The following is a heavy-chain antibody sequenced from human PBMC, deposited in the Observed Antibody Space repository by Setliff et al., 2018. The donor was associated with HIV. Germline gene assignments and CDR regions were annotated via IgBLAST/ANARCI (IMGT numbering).Heavy chain of an antibody. CDR3: ARDGIVVITHEDAFDI. V-gene: IGHV3-49*04. J-gene: IGHJ3*02. CDR2: IRSKAYGGTI. D-gene: IGHD3-22*01. Sequence: PGGSLRLSCTASGFTFGDYAMSWVRQAPGKGLEWVVFIRSKAYGGTIEYAASVKGRFTISRDDSKSIAYLQMNSLRAEDTAVYYCARDGIVVITHEDAFDIWGQGTMVTVSS. CDR1: GFTFGDYA.